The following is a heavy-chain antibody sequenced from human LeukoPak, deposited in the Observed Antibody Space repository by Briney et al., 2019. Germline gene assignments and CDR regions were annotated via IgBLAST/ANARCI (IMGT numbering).Heavy chain of an antibody. V-gene: IGHV3-66*01. J-gene: IGHJ6*02. D-gene: IGHD4-11*01. CDR2: MYSGGRT. CDR3: ARSYSNHLFGMDV. Sequence: GGSLRLSCAASGFTVSSYYMTWVRQAPGKGLEWVSVMYSGGRTYYADSVKGRVAISRDNSQNTVFLQMNSVRVEDTAVYYCARSYSNHLFGMDVWGQGTAVTVSS. CDR1: GFTVSSYY.